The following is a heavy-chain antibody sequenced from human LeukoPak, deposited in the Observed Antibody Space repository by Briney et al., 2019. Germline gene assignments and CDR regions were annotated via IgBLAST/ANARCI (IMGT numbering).Heavy chain of an antibody. J-gene: IGHJ4*02. CDR3: ATPKGHYDILIGVY. CDR1: GFTFSSYG. V-gene: IGHV3-30*03. D-gene: IGHD3-9*01. CDR2: ISYDGSNK. Sequence: GSLRLSCAASGFTFSSYGMHWVRQAPGKGLEWVAVISYDGSNKYYADSVKGRFTISRDNSKNTLYLQMNSLRAEDTAVYYCATPKGHYDILIGVYWGQGTLVTVSS.